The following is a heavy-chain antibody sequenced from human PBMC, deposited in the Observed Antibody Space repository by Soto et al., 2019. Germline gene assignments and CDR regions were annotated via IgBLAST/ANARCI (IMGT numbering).Heavy chain of an antibody. Sequence: EVQLLESGGGLVQPGGSLRLSCAASGFTISTYAMSWVRQAPGKGLEWVSGISGSGHITYYADSVKGRFTISRDISKNTLYLQMSSLRAEDTAVYHCAKSLRTTVTTGFWFDPWAREPWSPSPQ. CDR2: ISGSGHIT. V-gene: IGHV3-23*01. CDR3: AKSLRTTVTTGFWFDP. J-gene: IGHJ5*02. CDR1: GFTISTYA. D-gene: IGHD4-17*01.